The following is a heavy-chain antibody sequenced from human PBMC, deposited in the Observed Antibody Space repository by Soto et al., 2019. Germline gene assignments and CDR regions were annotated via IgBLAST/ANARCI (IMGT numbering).Heavy chain of an antibody. CDR1: GFTFSGFD. D-gene: IGHD6-13*01. Sequence: GGSLRLSCEASGFTFSGFDMHWVRQPTGKGLEWVSSIGTAGDTYYAVSVKGRFTISRDNAKNSLSLQMNSLRAGGMAVYFCAKSQEIGTHFFDSWGQGTQVTVSS. CDR3: AKSQEIGTHFFDS. V-gene: IGHV3-13*01. J-gene: IGHJ4*02. CDR2: IGTAGDT.